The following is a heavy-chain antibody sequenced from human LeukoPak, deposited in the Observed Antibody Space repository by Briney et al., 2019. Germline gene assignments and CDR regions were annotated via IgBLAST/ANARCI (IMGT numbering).Heavy chain of an antibody. V-gene: IGHV1-69*04. J-gene: IGHJ4*02. CDR1: GGTFSSYA. D-gene: IGHD2-15*01. Sequence: ASVKVSCKASGGTFSSYAISWVRQAPGQGLEWMGRIIPILGIANYAQKFQGRVTITADESTSTAYMELSSLRSEDTAVYYCARSWGSPGFFDYWGQGTLVTVSS. CDR3: ARSWGSPGFFDY. CDR2: IIPILGIA.